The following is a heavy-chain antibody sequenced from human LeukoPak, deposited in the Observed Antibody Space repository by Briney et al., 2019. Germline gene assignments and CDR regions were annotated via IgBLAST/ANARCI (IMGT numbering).Heavy chain of an antibody. CDR2: INPNSGNT. CDR1: GYSFTSYD. J-gene: IGHJ6*02. Sequence: ASVKVSCKASGYSFTSYDINWVRQATAQGLEWMGWINPNSGNTGYAQKFQGRVTMTRNTSISTAYMELSSLRSEDTAVYYCARTLRGGNHVRVYYYGMDVWGQGTTVTVSS. V-gene: IGHV1-8*01. CDR3: ARTLRGGNHVRVYYYGMDV. D-gene: IGHD3-10*01.